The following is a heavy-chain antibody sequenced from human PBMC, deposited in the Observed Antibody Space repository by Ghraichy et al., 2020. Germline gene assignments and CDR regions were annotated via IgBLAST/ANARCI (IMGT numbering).Heavy chain of an antibody. D-gene: IGHD1-1*01. CDR2: IFNTGTT. CDR1: GGSIRSANYY. CDR3: MVSDWTYPVRFEI. V-gene: IGHV4-61*09. Sequence: SETLSLTCTVSGGSIRSANYYWSWIRQPAGKGLEWIGQIFNTGTTNYSPSLYSRVSMSLDTSKSQFSLRLTSVTAADTAIYYCMVSDWTYPVRFEIWGRGTRVTVSS. J-gene: IGHJ3*01.